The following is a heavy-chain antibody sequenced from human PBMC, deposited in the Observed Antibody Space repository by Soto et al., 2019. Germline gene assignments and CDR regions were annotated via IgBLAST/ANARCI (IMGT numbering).Heavy chain of an antibody. Sequence: GGSLRLSCVASGFIFDDHGMNWVRQVPGKGLEWVSGINWNGGTTHYADSVKGRFTISRDNAKNSLYLQMNSLRVEDTALYYCAKSQSPMVRGVIEAFDYWGQGTLVTVS. CDR2: INWNGGTT. J-gene: IGHJ4*02. V-gene: IGHV3-20*04. CDR3: AKSQSPMVRGVIEAFDY. CDR1: GFIFDDHG. D-gene: IGHD3-10*01.